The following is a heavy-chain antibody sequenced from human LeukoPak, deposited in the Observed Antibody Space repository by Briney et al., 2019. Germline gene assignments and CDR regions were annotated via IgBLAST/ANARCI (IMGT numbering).Heavy chain of an antibody. Sequence: SETLSLTCTVSGGSISSSTYYWGWIRQPPGRGLEWIGTIYYRGSTYYNPSLKSRVTISVDTSNNQFSLRLSSVTAADTAVYYCAIWGTGSSWGQGTLVTVSS. CDR2: IYYRGST. CDR3: AIWGTGSS. J-gene: IGHJ5*02. V-gene: IGHV4-39*01. D-gene: IGHD3-10*01. CDR1: GGSISSSTYY.